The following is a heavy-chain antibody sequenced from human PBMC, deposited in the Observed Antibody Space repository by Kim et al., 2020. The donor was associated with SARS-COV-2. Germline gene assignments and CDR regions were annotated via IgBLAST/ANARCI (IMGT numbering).Heavy chain of an antibody. CDR3: AKDAAAATGAFDI. J-gene: IGHJ3*02. D-gene: IGHD6-13*01. V-gene: IGHV3-23*01. Sequence: SSDSGKGRFTSSSDNTKNTLYLQRNSLRAEDTAVYYCAKDAAAATGAFDIWGQGTMVTVSS.